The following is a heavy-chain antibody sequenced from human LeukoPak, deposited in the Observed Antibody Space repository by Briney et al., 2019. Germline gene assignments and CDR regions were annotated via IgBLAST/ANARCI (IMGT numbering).Heavy chain of an antibody. D-gene: IGHD3-22*01. CDR2: IIPIFGTA. J-gene: IGHJ4*02. Sequence: GASVDVSFKASGGFFNNYAINWVRQAPGPGLEWMGGIIPIFGTANYAQKFQGRVTVTADESTRTVYMELNSLKSEDTAVYYCARGWDYDNGGRPTAYVYWGQGTLVTVSS. V-gene: IGHV1-69*13. CDR3: ARGWDYDNGGRPTAYVY. CDR1: GGFFNNYA.